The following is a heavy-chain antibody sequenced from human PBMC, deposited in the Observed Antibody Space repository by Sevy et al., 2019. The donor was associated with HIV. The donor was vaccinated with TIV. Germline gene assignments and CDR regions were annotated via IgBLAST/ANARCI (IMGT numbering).Heavy chain of an antibody. Sequence: GGSLRLSCAASGFPFINYAMSWVRQAPGKGLEWVSAIGGSGGSSFYADSVKGRFTISRDNSKNTLYLQMNSLRADDTAVYCCAKDIAIVVGDAFDLWGQGTLVTVSS. CDR2: IGGSGGSS. CDR3: AKDIAIVVGDAFDL. V-gene: IGHV3-23*01. D-gene: IGHD3-22*01. J-gene: IGHJ3*01. CDR1: GFPFINYA.